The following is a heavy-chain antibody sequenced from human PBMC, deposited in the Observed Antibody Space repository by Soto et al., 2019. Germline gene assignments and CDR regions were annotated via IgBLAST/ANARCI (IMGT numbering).Heavy chain of an antibody. D-gene: IGHD3-3*01. Sequence: GGSLRLSCAASGFTFSSYGMHWVRQASGKGLEWVAVISYDGSNKYYADSVKGRFTISRDNSKNTLYLQMNSLRAEDTAVYYCAKELRFLEWLSAFDIWGQGTMVTVSS. CDR2: ISYDGSNK. J-gene: IGHJ3*02. CDR1: GFTFSSYG. V-gene: IGHV3-30*18. CDR3: AKELRFLEWLSAFDI.